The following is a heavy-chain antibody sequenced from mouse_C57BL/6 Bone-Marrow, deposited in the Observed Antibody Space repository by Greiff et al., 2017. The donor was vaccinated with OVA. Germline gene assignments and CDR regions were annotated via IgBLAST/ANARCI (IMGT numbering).Heavy chain of an antibody. CDR3: AIYDGPYYYAMDY. V-gene: IGHV1-80*01. CDR2: IYPGDGDT. D-gene: IGHD2-3*01. J-gene: IGHJ4*01. Sequence: GASVKISCKASGYAFSSYWMNWVKQRPGKGLEWIGQIYPGDGDTNYNGKFKGKATLTADKSSSTAYMQLSSLTSEDSAVYFCAIYDGPYYYAMDYWGQGTSVTVSS. CDR1: GYAFSSYW.